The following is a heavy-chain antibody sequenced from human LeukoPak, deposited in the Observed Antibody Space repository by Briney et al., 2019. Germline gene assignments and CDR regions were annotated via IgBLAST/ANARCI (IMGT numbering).Heavy chain of an antibody. J-gene: IGHJ4*02. D-gene: IGHD3-16*02. CDR3: ARHLPIYDYVWGSYRYNDY. Sequence: SETLSLTCTVSGGSISSYYWSWIRQPPGKGLEWIGYIYYSGSTYYNPSLKSRVTISVDTSKNQFSLKLSSVTAADTAVYYCARHLPIYDYVWGSYRYNDYWGQGTLVTVSS. V-gene: IGHV4-59*08. CDR1: GGSISSYY. CDR2: IYYSGST.